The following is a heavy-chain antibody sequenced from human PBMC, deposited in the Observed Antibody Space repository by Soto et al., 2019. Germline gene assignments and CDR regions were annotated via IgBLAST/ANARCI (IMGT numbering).Heavy chain of an antibody. CDR3: AREGWEIVLMVYAQNYDYGMDV. D-gene: IGHD2-8*01. Sequence: SETLSLTCAVSGYSISSGYYWGWIRQPPGKGLEWIGSIYHSGSTYYNPSLKSRVTISVDTSKNQFSLKLSSVTAADTAVYYCAREGWEIVLMVYAQNYDYGMDVWGQGTTVTVSS. V-gene: IGHV4-38-2*02. CDR2: IYHSGST. CDR1: GYSISSGYY. J-gene: IGHJ6*02.